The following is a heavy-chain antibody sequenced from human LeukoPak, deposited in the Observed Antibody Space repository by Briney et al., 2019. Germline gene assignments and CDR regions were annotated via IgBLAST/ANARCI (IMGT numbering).Heavy chain of an antibody. D-gene: IGHD2-2*01. Sequence: GGSLRLSCAASGFTFSSYAMSWVRQAPGKGLEWVSGISAGGGSTYYADSVKGRFTISRDNSKNTLYLQMNSLRAEDTAVYYCAKNPSIVVVPAANFGGWFDPWGQGTLVTVSS. CDR1: GFTFSSYA. CDR2: ISAGGGST. CDR3: AKNPSIVVVPAANFGGWFDP. V-gene: IGHV3-23*01. J-gene: IGHJ5*02.